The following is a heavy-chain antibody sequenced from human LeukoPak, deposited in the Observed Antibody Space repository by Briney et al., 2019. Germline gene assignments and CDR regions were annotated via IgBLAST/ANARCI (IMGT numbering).Heavy chain of an antibody. D-gene: IGHD1-26*01. Sequence: GGSLRLSCAASGFTFDDYAMHWVRQAPGKGLEWVSGISWNSGSIGYADSVKGRFTISRDNAKNSLYLQMHSLRAEDTALYYCAKDMGDYYYGMDVWGQGTTVTVSS. CDR2: ISWNSGSI. CDR1: GFTFDDYA. CDR3: AKDMGDYYYGMDV. J-gene: IGHJ6*02. V-gene: IGHV3-9*01.